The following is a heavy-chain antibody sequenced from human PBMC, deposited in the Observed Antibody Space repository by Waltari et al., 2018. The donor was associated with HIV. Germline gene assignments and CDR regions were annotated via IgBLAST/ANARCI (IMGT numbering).Heavy chain of an antibody. CDR3: APGRGWFDP. V-gene: IGHV3-74*01. CDR1: GFTFSSYW. J-gene: IGHJ5*02. Sequence: EVQVVESGGGLVQPGGSLRLSCEASGFTFSSYWMPWVRQAPGNGLVWVSRINSDGSSTGYVDSVKGRFTISRDNAKNTLYLQMNNLRAEDTAVYYCAPGRGWFDPWGQGTLVTVSS. CDR2: INSDGSST.